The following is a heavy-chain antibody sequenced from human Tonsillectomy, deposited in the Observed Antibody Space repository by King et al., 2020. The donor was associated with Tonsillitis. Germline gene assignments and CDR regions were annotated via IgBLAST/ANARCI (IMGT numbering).Heavy chain of an antibody. D-gene: IGHD5-18*01. CDR3: TRSEVQWRIQDY. V-gene: IGHV3-74*01. J-gene: IGHJ4*02. Sequence: VQLVESGGGLVQPGGSLRLSCAASGFTFRTYWMHWVRQVPGKGLVWVARINIDGSRTSYADSVKGRFTISRDNAKNTLYLQMSSLRAEDTAVYYCTRSEVQWRIQDYWGQGTLVSVSS. CDR1: GFTFRTYW. CDR2: INIDGSRT.